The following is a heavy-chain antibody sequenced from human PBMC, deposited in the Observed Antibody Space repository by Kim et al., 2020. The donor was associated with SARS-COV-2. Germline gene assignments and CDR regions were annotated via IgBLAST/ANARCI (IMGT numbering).Heavy chain of an antibody. CDR3: ARGEQYYYDSSGYC. V-gene: IGHV3-48*04. J-gene: IGHJ3*01. D-gene: IGHD3-22*01. CDR2: ISSSSSTI. Sequence: GGSLRLSCAASGFTFSSYSMNWVRQAPGKGLEWVSYISSSSSTIYYADSVKGRFTISRDNAKNSLYLQMNSLRAEDTAVYYCARGEQYYYDSSGYCWGQGTMVTVSS. CDR1: GFTFSSYS.